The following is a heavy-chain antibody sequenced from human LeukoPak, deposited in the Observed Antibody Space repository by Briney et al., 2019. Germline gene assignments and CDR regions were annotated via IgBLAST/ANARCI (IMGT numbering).Heavy chain of an antibody. D-gene: IGHD2-2*02. J-gene: IGHJ4*02. Sequence: GRSLRLSCAASGFTFSSYGMHWVRQAPGKGLEWVAVIWYDGSNKYYADSVKGRFTISRDNSKNTLYLQMNSLRAEDTAVYYCARGGANIGVVPAAINFGYWGQGTLVTVSS. CDR3: ARGGANIGVVPAAINFGY. V-gene: IGHV3-33*01. CDR1: GFTFSSYG. CDR2: IWYDGSNK.